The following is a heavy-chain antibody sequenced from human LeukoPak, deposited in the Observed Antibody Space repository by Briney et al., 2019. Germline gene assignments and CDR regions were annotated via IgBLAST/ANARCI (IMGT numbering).Heavy chain of an antibody. CDR2: IYHSGST. V-gene: IGHV4-4*02. CDR1: GFIFSTYW. Sequence: GSLRLSCAASGFIFSTYWMSWVRQPPGKGLEWIGEIYHSGSTNYNPSLKSRVTISVDESKNQFSLKLSSVTAADTAVYYCARLVDYWGQGTLVTVSS. CDR3: ARLVDY. J-gene: IGHJ4*02.